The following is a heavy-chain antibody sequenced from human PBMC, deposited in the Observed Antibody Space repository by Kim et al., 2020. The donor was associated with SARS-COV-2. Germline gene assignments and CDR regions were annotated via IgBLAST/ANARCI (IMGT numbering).Heavy chain of an antibody. J-gene: IGHJ6*02. D-gene: IGHD3-9*01. V-gene: IGHV4-39*01. CDR2: IYYSGST. CDR1: GGSISSSSYY. CDR3: ARDILTGYPYYYYYGMDV. Sequence: SETLSLTCTVSGGSISSSSYYWGWIRQPPGKGLEWIGSIYYSGSTYYNPSLKSRVTISVDTSKNQFSLKLSSVTAADTAVYYCARDILTGYPYYYYYGMDVWGQGTTVTVSS.